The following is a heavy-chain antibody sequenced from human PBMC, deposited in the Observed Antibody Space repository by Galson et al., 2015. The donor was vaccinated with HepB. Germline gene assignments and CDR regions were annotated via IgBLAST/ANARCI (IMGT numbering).Heavy chain of an antibody. CDR2: IYPGGST. CDR1: GFTISNTY. J-gene: IGHJ5*02. V-gene: IGHV3-66*01. D-gene: IGHD5-18*01. Sequence: SLRLSCAASGFTISNTYMTWVRQAPGKGLEWVASIYPGGSTYYADSVQGRFTISRDSSASSLQMNSLRAEDTAVYYCAARLTLGDGYDPWGQGTLVTVS. CDR3: AARLTLGDGYDP.